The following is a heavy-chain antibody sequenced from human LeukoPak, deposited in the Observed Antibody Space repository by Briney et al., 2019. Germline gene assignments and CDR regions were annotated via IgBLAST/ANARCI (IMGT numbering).Heavy chain of an antibody. CDR1: GFTFTTFA. Sequence: GGSLRLSCAASGFTFTTFAMSGVRQAPGKGLEWVSTISGSGAGTHYADSVKGRFTISRDNSKNTLYLQMNSLRAEDTAVYYCAKDPGAFSGLGYDYWGQGTLVTVSS. CDR2: ISGSGAGT. D-gene: IGHD3-10*01. J-gene: IGHJ4*02. CDR3: AKDPGAFSGLGYDY. V-gene: IGHV3-23*01.